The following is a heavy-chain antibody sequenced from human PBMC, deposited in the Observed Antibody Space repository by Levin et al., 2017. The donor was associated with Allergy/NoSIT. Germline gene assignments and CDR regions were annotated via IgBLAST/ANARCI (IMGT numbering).Heavy chain of an antibody. J-gene: IGHJ5*02. CDR1: GDSLRSINFY. CDR3: ARHIIATSDSRFLWWVGP. CDR2: IYYSGNT. Sequence: SETLSLTCAVSGDSLRSINFYWAWLRQPPGTGLEWIGSIYYSGNTYYKSSLKSRVTMSVDTSKNQFSLNLNSVTAADTAVYYCARHIIATSDSRFLWWVGPWGQGNLVNVSP. D-gene: IGHD3-22*01. V-gene: IGHV4-39*01.